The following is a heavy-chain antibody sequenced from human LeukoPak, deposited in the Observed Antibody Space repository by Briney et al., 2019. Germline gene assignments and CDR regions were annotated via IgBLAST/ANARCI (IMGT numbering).Heavy chain of an antibody. CDR2: IKQDGSEK. CDR3: ARGGTYYDILTGYYTAWYFDY. D-gene: IGHD3-9*01. V-gene: IGHV3-7*04. J-gene: IGHJ4*02. Sequence: GGSLRLSCAASGFTFSSCWMSWVRQAPGKGLEWVANIKQDGSEKYYVDSVKGRFTISRDNAKNSLYLQMNSLRAEDTAVYYCARGGTYYDILTGYYTAWYFDYWGQGTLVTVSS. CDR1: GFTFSSCW.